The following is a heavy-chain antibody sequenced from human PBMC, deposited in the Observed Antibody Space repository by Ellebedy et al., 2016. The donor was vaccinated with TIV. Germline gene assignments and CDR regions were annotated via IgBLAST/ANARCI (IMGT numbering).Heavy chain of an antibody. CDR3: ARAPLDDTAMVTWFDH. CDR1: GDSISSYY. Sequence: MPSETLSLTCTVSGDSISSYYWSWIRQPPGKGLEWIGYIYYSGSTNYNPSLKSRVTISVDTAMNQFSLKLSSVTAADTAVYYCARAPLDDTAMVTWFDHWGQGTLVTVSS. J-gene: IGHJ5*02. V-gene: IGHV4-59*01. D-gene: IGHD5-18*01. CDR2: IYYSGST.